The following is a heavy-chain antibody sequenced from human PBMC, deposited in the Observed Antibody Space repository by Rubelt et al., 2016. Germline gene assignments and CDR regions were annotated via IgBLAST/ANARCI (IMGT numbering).Heavy chain of an antibody. CDR3: ASGYSSSWPFDY. V-gene: IGHV3-30*04. CDR1: GFTFSSYA. CDR2: ISYDGSNK. D-gene: IGHD6-13*01. Sequence: VQLVESGGGVVQPGRSLRLSCADSGFTFSSYAMHWVRQAPGKGLEWVAVISYDGSNKYYADSVKGRFTISRDNSKNTLYLQMNSLRAEDTAVYYCASGYSSSWPFDYWGQGTLVTVSA. J-gene: IGHJ4*02.